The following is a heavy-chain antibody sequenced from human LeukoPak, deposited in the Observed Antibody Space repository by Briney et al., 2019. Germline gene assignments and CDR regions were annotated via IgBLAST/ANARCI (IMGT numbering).Heavy chain of an antibody. Sequence: PGGSLRLSCAASGFTFDDYGMSWVRQAPGKGLEWVSRINWNGGSTGYADSVKGRFTISRDNAKNSLYLQMNSLRAEDTALYYCARDRLGGTVAGKRGFDYWGQGTLVTVSS. CDR2: INWNGGST. CDR1: GFTFDDYG. CDR3: ARDRLGGTVAGKRGFDY. D-gene: IGHD6-19*01. J-gene: IGHJ4*02. V-gene: IGHV3-20*04.